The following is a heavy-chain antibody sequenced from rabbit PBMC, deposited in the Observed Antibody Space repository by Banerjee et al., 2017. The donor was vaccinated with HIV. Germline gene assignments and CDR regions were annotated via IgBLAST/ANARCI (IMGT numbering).Heavy chain of an antibody. V-gene: IGHV1S45*01. Sequence: QEQLEESGGDLVKPEGSLTLTCTASGFSFSSSYYIWWVRQAPGKGLEWIACIYAGSSGSTVYATWAKGRFTISRTSWTTVTLQMTSLTAADTASYFCARDLAGVIGWNFNLWGQGTLVTVS. CDR1: GFSFSSSYY. D-gene: IGHD4-1*01. J-gene: IGHJ4*01. CDR2: IYAGSSGST. CDR3: ARDLAGVIGWNFNL.